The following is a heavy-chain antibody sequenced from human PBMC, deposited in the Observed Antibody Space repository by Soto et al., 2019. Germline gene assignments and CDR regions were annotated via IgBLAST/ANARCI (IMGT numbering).Heavy chain of an antibody. D-gene: IGHD3-16*01. CDR3: ASGGNWFDP. Sequence: PSETLSLTCNVSGGSISNYYWTWVRQSPEKGLEWIGYMYYNGNINYNPSLKSRVTISIDTSKNQFSLTLKSVTAADTAAYYCASGGNWFDPWGQGVLVTVPS. CDR1: GGSISNYY. J-gene: IGHJ5*02. V-gene: IGHV4-59*01. CDR2: MYYNGNI.